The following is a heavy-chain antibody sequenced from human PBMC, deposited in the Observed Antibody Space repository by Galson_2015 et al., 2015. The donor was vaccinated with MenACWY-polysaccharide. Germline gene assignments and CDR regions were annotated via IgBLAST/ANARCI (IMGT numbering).Heavy chain of an antibody. J-gene: IGHJ6*02. CDR2: ISGSGGSK. V-gene: IGHV3-23*01. D-gene: IGHD3-16*01. CDR3: ARQGGVGPLGEDDGMDV. Sequence: SLRLSCAASGFTFSSYAMSWVRQAPGKGLEWVSAISGSGGSKYYADSVKGRFTISRDNSKNTLYLQMNSLRAEDTAVYYCARQGGVGPLGEDDGMDVWGQGTTVTVSS. CDR1: GFTFSSYA.